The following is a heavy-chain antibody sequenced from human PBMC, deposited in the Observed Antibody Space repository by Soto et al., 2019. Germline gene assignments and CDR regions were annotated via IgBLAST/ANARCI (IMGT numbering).Heavy chain of an antibody. Sequence: SVKVSCKVSGYTLTELSMHWVRQAPGKGLEWMGGFDPEDGETIYAQKFQGRVTMTEDTSTDTAYMELSSLRSEDTAVYYCATAPYDSSGYSLYFDYWGQGTLVTVSS. J-gene: IGHJ4*02. CDR3: ATAPYDSSGYSLYFDY. D-gene: IGHD3-22*01. CDR1: GYTLTELS. V-gene: IGHV1-24*01. CDR2: FDPEDGET.